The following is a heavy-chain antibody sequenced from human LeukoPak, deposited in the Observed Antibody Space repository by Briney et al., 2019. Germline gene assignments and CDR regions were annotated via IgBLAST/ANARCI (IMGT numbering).Heavy chain of an antibody. CDR3: ATQLAVAGTQGDY. CDR1: GFTFSSYA. CDR2: ISGSGGST. D-gene: IGHD6-19*01. V-gene: IGHV3-23*01. Sequence: GGFLRLSCAASGFTFSSYAMSWVRQAPGKGLEWVSAISGSGGSTYYADSVKGRFTISRDNSKNTLYLQMNSLRAEDTAVYYCATQLAVAGTQGDYWGQGTLVTVSS. J-gene: IGHJ4*02.